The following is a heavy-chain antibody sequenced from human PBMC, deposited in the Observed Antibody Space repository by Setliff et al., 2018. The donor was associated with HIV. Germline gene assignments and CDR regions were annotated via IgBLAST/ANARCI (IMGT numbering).Heavy chain of an antibody. CDR1: GYSISSGYY. CDR3: ARGRDYYGSGSYFNGRANSYYFMDV. D-gene: IGHD3-10*01. V-gene: IGHV4-38-2*01. CDR2: INHSGST. Sequence: SETLSLTCAVSGYSISSGYYWGWIRQPPGKGLEWTGEINHSGSTNYNPSLKSRVTISVDTSKNQFSLRLSSVTAADTAVYYCARGRDYYGSGSYFNGRANSYYFMDVWGKGTTVTVS. J-gene: IGHJ6*03.